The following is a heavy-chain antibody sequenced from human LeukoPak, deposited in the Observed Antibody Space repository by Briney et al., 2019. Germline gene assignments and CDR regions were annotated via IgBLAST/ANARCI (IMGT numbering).Heavy chain of an antibody. CDR3: ARGQARLAWFDP. CDR1: GYSISSGYY. Sequence: SETLSLTCTVSGYSISSGYYWGWIRQPPGKGLEWVGSFYHSGSTYYNPSLKRRVTISVDTSKNQFSLWLRSVTAADTAVYYCARGQARLAWFDPWGQGTLVTVSS. V-gene: IGHV4-38-2*02. D-gene: IGHD6-19*01. CDR2: FYHSGST. J-gene: IGHJ5*02.